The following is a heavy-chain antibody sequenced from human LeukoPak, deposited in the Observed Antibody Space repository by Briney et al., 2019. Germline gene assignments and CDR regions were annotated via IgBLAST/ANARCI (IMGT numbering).Heavy chain of an antibody. Sequence: GGSLRLSCAVSGFTFSSYAVSWVRQAPGKGLEWVSAISGSGGSTYYADSVKGRLTISRDNSKNTLYLQMNSLRAEDTAVYYCANLTPFYCSGGSCLRWYGMDVWGQGTTVTVSS. CDR3: ANLTPFYCSGGSCLRWYGMDV. V-gene: IGHV3-23*01. D-gene: IGHD2-15*01. CDR1: GFTFSSYA. CDR2: ISGSGGST. J-gene: IGHJ6*02.